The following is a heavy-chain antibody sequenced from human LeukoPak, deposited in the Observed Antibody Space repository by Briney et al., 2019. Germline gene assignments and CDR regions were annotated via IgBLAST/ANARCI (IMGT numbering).Heavy chain of an antibody. Sequence: SETLSLTCAVSGGSISSSNWWTWVRQPPGKGLEWIGEIYYSGTTKYNPSLKSRVTISVDKSNNQFSLKVTSVTAADTAVYYCAREKYYYDSSGYSLFDYWGQGTLVTVSS. D-gene: IGHD3-22*01. CDR2: IYYSGTT. V-gene: IGHV4-4*02. CDR1: GGSISSSNW. J-gene: IGHJ4*02. CDR3: AREKYYYDSSGYSLFDY.